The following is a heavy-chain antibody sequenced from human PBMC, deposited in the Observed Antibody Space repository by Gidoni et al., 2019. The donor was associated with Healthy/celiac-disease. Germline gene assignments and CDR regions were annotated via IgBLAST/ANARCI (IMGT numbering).Heavy chain of an antibody. CDR2: IYYNGNT. J-gene: IGHJ4*02. CDR3: ASLTIAVAGT. Sequence: QLQLQESGPGLVKPSETLSLTCTVSGGSISSSSYYWGWIRQPPGKGLEWIGSIYYNGNTDYNPSLQSRGTISVDTSKNQFSLKLSSVTAADTAVYYCASLTIAVAGTWGQGTLVTVSS. V-gene: IGHV4-39*01. D-gene: IGHD6-19*01. CDR1: GGSISSSSYY.